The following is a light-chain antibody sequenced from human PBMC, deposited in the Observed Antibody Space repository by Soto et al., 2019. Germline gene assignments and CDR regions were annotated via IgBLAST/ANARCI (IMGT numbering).Light chain of an antibody. CDR1: QSVSSY. CDR3: QQRSNWPPT. Sequence: EIVLTQSPATLSLSPGERATLSCRASQSVSSYSAWYQQKPGQAPRLLIYDASNRATGIPARFSGSGSGTDFTLTISSLEPEDFAVYYCQQRSNWPPTFGQRTRLEIK. V-gene: IGKV3-11*01. J-gene: IGKJ5*01. CDR2: DAS.